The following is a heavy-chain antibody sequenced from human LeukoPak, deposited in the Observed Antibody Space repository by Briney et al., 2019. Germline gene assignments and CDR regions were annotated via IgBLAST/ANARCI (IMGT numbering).Heavy chain of an antibody. J-gene: IGHJ4*02. D-gene: IGHD3-10*01. CDR3: ARDRDGGY. CDR2: ISSSSSTI. V-gene: IGHV3-48*01. Sequence: GGSLRLSCAASGFTFSSYEMNWVRQAPGKGLEWVSYISSSSSTIYYADSVKGRFTISRDNAKNSLYLQMNSLRAEDTAVYYCARDRDGGYWGQGTLVTVSS. CDR1: GFTFSSYE.